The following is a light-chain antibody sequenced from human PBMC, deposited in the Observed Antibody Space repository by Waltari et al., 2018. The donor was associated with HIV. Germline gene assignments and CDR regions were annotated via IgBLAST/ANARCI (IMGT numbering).Light chain of an antibody. CDR3: SSYSTRGFVL. Sequence: SALTQPASVSGSPGQPITIPCTGPASAMPPFTFVSWYQHSPGRAPKLIIFEVYFRPSGVSDRFSGSKSGDTASLTISALRAEDEGDYFCSSYSTRGFVLFGGGTKVTVL. CDR1: ASAMPPFTF. CDR2: EVY. V-gene: IGLV2-14*01. J-gene: IGLJ3*02.